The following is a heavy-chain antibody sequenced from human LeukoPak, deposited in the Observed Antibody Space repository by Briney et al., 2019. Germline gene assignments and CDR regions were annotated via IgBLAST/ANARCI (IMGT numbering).Heavy chain of an antibody. V-gene: IGHV4-59*01. J-gene: IGHJ4*02. D-gene: IGHD3/OR15-3a*01. CDR1: GGSISSYY. CDR2: IYYSGST. CDR3: ARRTGYYDGFDY. Sequence: SETLSLTCTVSGGSISSYYWSWIRQPPGKGLEWIGYIYYSGSTNYNPSLKSRVTISVDTSKNQFSLKLSSVTAADTAVYYCARRTGYYDGFDYWGQGTLFTVSS.